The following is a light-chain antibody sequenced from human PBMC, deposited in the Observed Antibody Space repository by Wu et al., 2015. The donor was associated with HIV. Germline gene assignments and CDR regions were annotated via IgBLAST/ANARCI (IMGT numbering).Light chain of an antibody. Sequence: EVVLTQSPGTLSLSPGERATLSCWASQIINSNYLAWYQQKPGQAPRLLIYSASTRATGIPDRFSGSGSGTDFTLTISRLEPEDFAVYYCHQYGRSPPFTFGPGTKVDVK. CDR3: HQYGRSPPFT. V-gene: IGKV3-20*01. CDR1: QIINSNY. CDR2: SAS. J-gene: IGKJ3*01.